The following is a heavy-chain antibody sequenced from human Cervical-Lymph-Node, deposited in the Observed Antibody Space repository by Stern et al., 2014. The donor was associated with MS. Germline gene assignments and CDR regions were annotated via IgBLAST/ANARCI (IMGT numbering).Heavy chain of an antibody. CDR3: ARRGRGWSGYFDY. V-gene: IGHV5-51*01. CDR2: IYLGDSDT. D-gene: IGHD6-19*01. J-gene: IGHJ4*02. CDR1: GYSFSSYW. Sequence: VQLVESGAEVKKPGESLKISCKGSGYSFSSYWIRWVRQMPGKGLEWMGIIYLGDSDTRYSPSFQGQVPISADKSTSTAYLQWSRLKASDTAIYYCARRGRGWSGYFDYWGQGTLVTVSS.